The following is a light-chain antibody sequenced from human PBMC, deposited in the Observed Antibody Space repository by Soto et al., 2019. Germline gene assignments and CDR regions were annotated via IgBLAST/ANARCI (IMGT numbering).Light chain of an antibody. V-gene: IGKV3-11*01. Sequence: EIVLTQSPATLSLSPGERATLSCRASQSVSTYLAWYQQKPGQAPRLLIYDSSNRATGIPARFSGGGSGTDFTLTISSLEPEDFAVYYCQHREDWPLTFGGGTKVEIK. CDR1: QSVSTY. CDR3: QHREDWPLT. CDR2: DSS. J-gene: IGKJ4*01.